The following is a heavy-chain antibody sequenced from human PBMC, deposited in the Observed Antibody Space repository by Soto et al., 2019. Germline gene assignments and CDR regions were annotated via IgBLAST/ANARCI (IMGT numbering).Heavy chain of an antibody. Sequence: EVQLVESGGGMVQPGGSLRVSCAASGFTLSSYSMHWVRQAPGKGLEWVSYISSSGGTIYYADSVKGRFTISRDNAKNSLSVQRNSLRDEDTAVYFCARETGLRSSGWSYDVDFWGQGTRVTVSS. V-gene: IGHV3-48*02. CDR2: ISSSGGTI. CDR3: ARETGLRSSGWSYDVDF. J-gene: IGHJ4*02. CDR1: GFTLSSYS. D-gene: IGHD6-19*01.